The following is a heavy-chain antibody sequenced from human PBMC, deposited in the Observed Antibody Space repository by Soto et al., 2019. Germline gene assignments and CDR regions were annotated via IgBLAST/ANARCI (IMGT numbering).Heavy chain of an antibody. D-gene: IGHD2-21*02. J-gene: IGHJ6*02. CDR3: TKQKGDSRTYNGMDV. Sequence: GGSLRLSCAASGLTSSDHYMDWVRQAPGKGLEWVGRTRNKANSYTTEYAASVKGRFTISRDDSKNSLYLQMNSLKTEDTAVYYCTKQKGDSRTYNGMDVWGQGTTVTVSS. CDR1: GLTSSDHY. V-gene: IGHV3-72*01. CDR2: TRNKANSYTT.